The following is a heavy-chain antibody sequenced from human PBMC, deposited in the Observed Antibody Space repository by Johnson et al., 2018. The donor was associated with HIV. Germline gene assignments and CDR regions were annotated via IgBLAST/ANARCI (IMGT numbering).Heavy chain of an antibody. CDR2: ISYDESNN. CDR3: AKSLGQQLVVVDAFDI. V-gene: IGHV3-30*18. J-gene: IGHJ3*02. D-gene: IGHD6-13*01. CDR1: GFTFNSHG. Sequence: QVQLVESGGAVVQPGRSLRLSCAASGFTFNSHGMHWVRQAPGKGLEWVAFISYDESNNYYADSVKGRFTISRDNSKSTLSLQMSILRGEDTGVYYCAKSLGQQLVVVDAFDITGQGTMVTVSS.